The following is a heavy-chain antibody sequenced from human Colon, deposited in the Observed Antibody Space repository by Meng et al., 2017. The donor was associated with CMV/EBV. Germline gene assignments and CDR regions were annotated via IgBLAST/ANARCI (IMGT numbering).Heavy chain of an antibody. V-gene: IGHV4-39*02. CDR3: AGGSLPVTLGDGFEI. J-gene: IGHJ3*02. Sequence: GSLRLSCAVSGGSITTNTYYWAWIRQSPGKGLEWIGTFYSGGTSSFNPSLKSRVTISIDTSKNQFSLKMNSTTAADTAIYFCAGGSLPVTLGDGFEIWGQGTLVTVSS. CDR2: FYSGGTS. CDR1: GGSITTNTYY. D-gene: IGHD2-2*01.